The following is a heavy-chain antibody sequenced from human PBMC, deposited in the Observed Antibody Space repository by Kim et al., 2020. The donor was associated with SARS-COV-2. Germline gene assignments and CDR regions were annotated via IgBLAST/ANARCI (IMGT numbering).Heavy chain of an antibody. CDR2: INEDGSQK. CDR1: GFTFGGNW. J-gene: IGHJ4*02. Sequence: GGSLRLSCAASGFTFGGNWMTWVRQVAGKGLEWVACINEDGSQKYYVDSAKGRFTISRDNAKNSVYLQMNSLRGEDTAVYYCARGRGVDYWGQGPLVTVSP. V-gene: IGHV3-7*04. CDR3: ARGRGVDY.